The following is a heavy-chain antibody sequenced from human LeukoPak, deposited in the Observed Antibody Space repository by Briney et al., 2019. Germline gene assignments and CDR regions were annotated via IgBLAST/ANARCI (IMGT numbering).Heavy chain of an antibody. CDR1: GFTFSTYA. D-gene: IGHD3-3*01. CDR2: ISGTGGGT. CDR3: TTDLVISYYDFWSGYYTSGHASVGY. J-gene: IGHJ4*02. Sequence: PGGSLRLSFAASGFTFSTYAMTWFGKAPGKGRKWVSLISGTGGGTYYADSVKGRFTISRDNSKNTLYLQMNSLRAEDTAVYYCTTDLVISYYDFWSGYYTSGHASVGYWGQGTLVTVSS. V-gene: IGHV3-23*01.